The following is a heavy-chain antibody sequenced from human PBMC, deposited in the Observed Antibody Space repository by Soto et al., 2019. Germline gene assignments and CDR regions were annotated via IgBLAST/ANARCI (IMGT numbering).Heavy chain of an antibody. CDR1: GFTFSSDG. J-gene: IGHJ4*02. CDR3: AQEFSVWYGLSEYGF. Sequence: QVQLVESGGGVVQPGRSLRLSCADSGFTFSSDGMHWVRQAPGKGLEWVAVISYDGSNKYYADSVKGRFTISRDNSNNTLYRQMNSLRAEDTAVYYCAQEFSVWYGLSEYGFWCQGTLVTVSS. D-gene: IGHD6-19*01. CDR2: ISYDGSNK. V-gene: IGHV3-30*18.